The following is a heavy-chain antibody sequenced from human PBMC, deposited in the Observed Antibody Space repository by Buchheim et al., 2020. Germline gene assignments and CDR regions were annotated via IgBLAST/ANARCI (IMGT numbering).Heavy chain of an antibody. Sequence: QVQLQQWGAGLLKPSETLSLTCAVYGGSFSGYYWSWIRQPPGKGLEWIGEINHSGSTNYNPSLKSRVTISVDTSKNQFSLKLSSATAADTAVYYCARERYYYGSGSYYPYYYYGMDVWGQGTT. CDR1: GGSFSGYY. CDR2: INHSGST. D-gene: IGHD3-10*01. CDR3: ARERYYYGSGSYYPYYYYGMDV. V-gene: IGHV4-34*01. J-gene: IGHJ6*02.